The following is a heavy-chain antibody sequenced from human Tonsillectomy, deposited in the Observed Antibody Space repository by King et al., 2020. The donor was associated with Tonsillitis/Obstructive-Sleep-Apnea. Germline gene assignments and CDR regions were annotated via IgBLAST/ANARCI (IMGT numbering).Heavy chain of an antibody. J-gene: IGHJ6*03. V-gene: IGHV3-21*01. CDR2: ISSRSSYI. CDR1: GFTFSNYH. Sequence: VQLVESGGGLVKPGGSLRLSCATSGFTFSNYHMNWVRQAPGKGLEWVSSISSRSSYIYYADSVKGRFTISRDNAENSLFLQMDSLRAEDTALYYCVRADYDSGGYPWSFYYMDVWGKGTTVTVSS. CDR3: VRADYDSGGYPWSFYYMDV. D-gene: IGHD3-10*01.